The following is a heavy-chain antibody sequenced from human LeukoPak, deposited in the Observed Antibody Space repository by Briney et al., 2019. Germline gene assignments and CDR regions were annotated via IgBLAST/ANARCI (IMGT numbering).Heavy chain of an antibody. CDR3: TRVWGGYDSSGYYRRDFDY. CDR2: IRSKAYGGTT. CDR1: GFTFGDYA. V-gene: IGHV3-49*03. J-gene: IGHJ4*02. Sequence: GGSLRLSCTASGFTFGDYAMSWFRQAPGKGLEWVGFIRSKAYGGTTEYAASVKGRFTISRDDSKSIAYLQMNSLKTKDTAVYYCTRVWGGYDSSGYYRRDFDYWGQGTLVTVSS. D-gene: IGHD3-22*01.